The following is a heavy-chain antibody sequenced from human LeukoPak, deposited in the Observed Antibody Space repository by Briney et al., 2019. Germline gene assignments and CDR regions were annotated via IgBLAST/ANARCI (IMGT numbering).Heavy chain of an antibody. CDR1: GGSFRGYY. CDR2: INHSGST. V-gene: IGHV4-34*01. J-gene: IGHJ5*02. CDR3: ARYCSGGSCYHNWFDP. D-gene: IGHD2-15*01. Sequence: SETLSLTCAVYGGSFRGYYWSWIRQPPGKGLEWIGEINHSGSTNYNLSLKSRVTISVDTSKNQFSLKLSSVTAADTAVYYCARYCSGGSCYHNWFDPWGQGTLVTVSS.